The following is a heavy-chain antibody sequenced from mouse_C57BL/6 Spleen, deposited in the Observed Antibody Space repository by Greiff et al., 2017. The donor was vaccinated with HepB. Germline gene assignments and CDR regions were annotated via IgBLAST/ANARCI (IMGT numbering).Heavy chain of an antibody. J-gene: IGHJ1*03. CDR3: AREGIYEDYDVRTDWYCDV. CDR1: GYTFTSYG. CDR2: IYPRSGNT. D-gene: IGHD2-4*01. Sequence: QVQLKQSGAELARPGASVKLSCKASGYTFTSYGISWVKQRTGQGLEWIGEIYPRSGNTYYNEKFKGKATLTADKSSSTAYMELRSLPSEDSAVYFCAREGIYEDYDVRTDWYCDVWGTGTTVTVTS. V-gene: IGHV1-81*01.